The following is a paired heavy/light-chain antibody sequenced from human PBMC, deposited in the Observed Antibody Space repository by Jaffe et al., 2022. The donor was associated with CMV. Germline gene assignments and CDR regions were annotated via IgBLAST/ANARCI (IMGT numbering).Heavy chain of an antibody. CDR1: GFSLSTGAMC. D-gene: IGHD6-25*01. J-gene: IGHJ4*02. Sequence: QVTLRESGPAVVKPTQTLTLTCTFSGFSLSTGAMCVSWLRQSPGKALEWLARIDWDDDKYYNTSLKTRLSISKDTSKNQVVLTLANMDPVDTATYYCARICRFSSVHWGQGTLVIVSS. V-gene: IGHV2-70*15. CDR3: ARICRFSSVH. CDR2: IDWDDDK.
Light chain of an antibody. Sequence: DIQMTQSPSTLSASVGDRVTITCRASQSISNWLAWYQQKPGKAPKVLIYKASTLESGVPARFSGSGSGTEFTLTISSLQPDDFATYYCQQYKNDLYTFGQGTNLEIK. CDR3: QQYKNDLYT. CDR2: KAS. CDR1: QSISNW. J-gene: IGKJ2*01. V-gene: IGKV1-5*03.